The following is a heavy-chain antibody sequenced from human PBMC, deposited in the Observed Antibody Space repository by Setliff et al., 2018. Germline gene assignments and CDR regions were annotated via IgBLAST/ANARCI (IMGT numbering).Heavy chain of an antibody. D-gene: IGHD4-4*01. CDR2: IYTSGST. Sequence: SETLSLTCTVSGGSISSGIYYWSWIRQPAGKGLEWIGHIYTSGSTNYNPSLKSRVTISVDTSKNQFSLRLSSVTAADTAVYYCARVDYSPINYYYYYMDVWGKGTTVTVSS. J-gene: IGHJ6*03. CDR1: GGSISSGIYY. CDR3: ARVDYSPINYYYYYMDV. V-gene: IGHV4-61*09.